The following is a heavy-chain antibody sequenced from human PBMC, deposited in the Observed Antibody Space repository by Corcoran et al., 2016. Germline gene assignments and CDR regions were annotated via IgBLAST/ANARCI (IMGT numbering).Heavy chain of an antibody. CDR2: IYYSGST. V-gene: IGHV4-39*01. CDR1: GGSISSSSYY. CDR3: ARGSEAGSSSWYGSRYYFDY. D-gene: IGHD6-13*01. Sequence: QLQLQESGPGLVKTSETLSLTCTVSGGSISSSSYYWGWIRQPPGKGLEWIGSIYYSGSTYYNPSLKSQVTISVDTSKNQFSLKLSSVTAADTAVYSCARGSEAGSSSWYGSRYYFDYWGQGTLVTVSS. J-gene: IGHJ4*02.